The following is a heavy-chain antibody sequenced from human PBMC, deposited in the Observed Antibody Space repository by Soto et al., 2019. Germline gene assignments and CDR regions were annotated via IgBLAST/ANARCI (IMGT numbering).Heavy chain of an antibody. CDR3: ARGMVRERHAFDI. J-gene: IGHJ3*02. CDR2: ISSSSSYI. D-gene: IGHD3-10*01. Sequence: GSLRLSCAASGFTFSSYSMNWVRQAPGKGLEWVSSISSSSSYIYYADSVKGRFTISRDNAKNSLYLQMNSLRAEDTAVYYCARGMVRERHAFDIWGQGTMVTVSS. V-gene: IGHV3-21*01. CDR1: GFTFSSYS.